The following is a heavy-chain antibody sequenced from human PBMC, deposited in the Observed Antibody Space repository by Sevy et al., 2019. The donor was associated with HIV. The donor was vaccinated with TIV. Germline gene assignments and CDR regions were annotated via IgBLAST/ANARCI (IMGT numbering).Heavy chain of an antibody. CDR3: TTASQKYYDYVWGSYFTPLHAFDI. D-gene: IGHD3-16*01. J-gene: IGHJ3*02. V-gene: IGHV3-15*01. CDR1: GFTFSNAW. Sequence: GGSLRLSCAASGFTFSNAWMSWVRQAPGKGLEWVGRIKSKTDGGTTDYAAPVKGRFTISRDDSKNTLYLQMNSLKTEDTAVYYCTTASQKYYDYVWGSYFTPLHAFDIWGQGTMVTVSS. CDR2: IKSKTDGGTT.